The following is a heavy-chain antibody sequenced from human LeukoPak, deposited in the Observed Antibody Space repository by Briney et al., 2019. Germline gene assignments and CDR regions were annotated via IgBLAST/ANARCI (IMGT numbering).Heavy chain of an antibody. Sequence: GGSLRLSCAASGFTFSSYAMSWVRQAPGKGLEWVSAISGSGGSTYYAASVKGRFTISRDNSKNTLYLQMNSLRAEDTAVYYCAKDPYYYDSSGPSYNWFDPWGQGTLVTVSS. D-gene: IGHD3-22*01. V-gene: IGHV3-23*01. CDR3: AKDPYYYDSSGPSYNWFDP. J-gene: IGHJ5*02. CDR1: GFTFSSYA. CDR2: ISGSGGST.